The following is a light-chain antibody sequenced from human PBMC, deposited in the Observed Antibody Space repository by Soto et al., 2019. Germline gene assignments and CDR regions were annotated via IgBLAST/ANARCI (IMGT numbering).Light chain of an antibody. J-gene: IGLJ2*01. CDR2: STN. CDR3: MLYMGVCLVV. Sequence: QTVVTQEPSFSVSPGGTVTLTCGLTSGSVSTTYYPSWYQQTPGQAPRTLIYSTNIRSSGVPDRFSGSILGNKAALTITGAQADDESDYHCMLYMGVCLVVFGGGTKLTVL. CDR1: SGSVSTTYY. V-gene: IGLV8-61*01.